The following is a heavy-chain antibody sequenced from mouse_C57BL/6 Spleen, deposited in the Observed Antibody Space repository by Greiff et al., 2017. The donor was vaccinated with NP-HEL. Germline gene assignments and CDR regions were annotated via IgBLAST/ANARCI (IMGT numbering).Heavy chain of an antibody. CDR1: GFTFSSYA. Sequence: EVQLQESGGGLVKPGGSLKLSCAASGFTFSSYAMSWVRQTPEKRLEWVATISDGGSYTYYPDNVKGRFTISRDNAKNNLYLQMSHLKSEDTAMYYWARDRDRFAYWGQRTLVTVSA. D-gene: IGHD3-3*01. J-gene: IGHJ3*01. V-gene: IGHV5-4*01. CDR3: ARDRDRFAY. CDR2: ISDGGSYT.